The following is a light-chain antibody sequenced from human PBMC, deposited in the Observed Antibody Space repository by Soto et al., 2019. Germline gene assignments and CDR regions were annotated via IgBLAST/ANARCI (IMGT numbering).Light chain of an antibody. CDR3: QQANSFPLT. Sequence: DIQMTQSPSSVSASVGDRVSITCRASQGISNWLAWYQQKPGRAPKLLIFTGSSLQSGVPSRFKGNGSWTDFTLTISSLQPEDVATYYCQQANSFPLTFGGGTKVEIK. CDR1: QGISNW. V-gene: IGKV1-12*01. J-gene: IGKJ4*01. CDR2: TGS.